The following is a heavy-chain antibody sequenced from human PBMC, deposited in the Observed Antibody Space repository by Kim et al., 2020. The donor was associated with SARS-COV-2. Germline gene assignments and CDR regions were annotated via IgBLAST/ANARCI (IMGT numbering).Heavy chain of an antibody. CDR2: YCWSTNT. V-gene: IGHV4-31*03. CDR1: GDSISSCGCC. J-gene: IGHJ4*01. CDR3: ARAKDKYIDY. Sequence: SETLSLTCTVSGDSISSCGCCWIRKPQGPGKELEGIIYYCWSTNTYHNPSRKVRLTIELYTTKNQFSLNPGSVAAADAPLYYCARAKDKYIDY. D-gene: IGHD2-15*01.